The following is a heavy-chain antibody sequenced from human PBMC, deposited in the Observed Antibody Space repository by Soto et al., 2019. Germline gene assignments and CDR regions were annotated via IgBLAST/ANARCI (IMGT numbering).Heavy chain of an antibody. Sequence: QVQLVQSGAEVKKPGTSVRVSCKASGDTFIGYSISWVRQAPGQGLEWMGWVIPTQRTTKYAQRFQGRVTMSVDQFASTTYMELSSLRPEDTASYYCVIDRLIVAVSVGRMDVWGQGTTVTVSS. D-gene: IGHD6-19*01. CDR1: GDTFIGYS. V-gene: IGHV1-69*01. CDR3: VIDRLIVAVSVGRMDV. CDR2: VIPTQRTT. J-gene: IGHJ6*02.